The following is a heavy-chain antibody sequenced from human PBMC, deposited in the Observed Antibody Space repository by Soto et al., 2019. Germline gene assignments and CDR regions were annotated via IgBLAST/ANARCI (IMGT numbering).Heavy chain of an antibody. CDR1: GYTFSGVY. J-gene: IGHJ4*02. CDR2: INPNSGGT. D-gene: IGHD6-19*01. V-gene: IGHV1-2*02. Sequence: AAVKVSCRASGYTFSGVYMHWARHAPGQGLEWMGWINPNSGGTKSAEKFKGRVTMTRDTSISTAYMELSRLTSDDTAVYYCASAAVTGTAGLDFCGQGTQVPVSS. CDR3: ASAAVTGTAGLDF.